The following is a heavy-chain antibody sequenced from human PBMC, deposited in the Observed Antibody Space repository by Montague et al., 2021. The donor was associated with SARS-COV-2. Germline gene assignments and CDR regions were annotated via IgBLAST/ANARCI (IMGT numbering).Heavy chain of an antibody. CDR2: IYHWGST. V-gene: IGHV4-4*02. CDR1: GGAINSSNW. Sequence: SETLSLTCVVSGGAINSSNWWSWVRQPPGKGLEWIGEIYHWGSTNYNPPLKSRVTISIDKSTNQLSLKLSSVTAADTAVYYCARDASSGYFDAIAIWGQGTFVSVSS. D-gene: IGHD5-12*01. J-gene: IGHJ3*02. CDR3: ARDASSGYFDAIAI.